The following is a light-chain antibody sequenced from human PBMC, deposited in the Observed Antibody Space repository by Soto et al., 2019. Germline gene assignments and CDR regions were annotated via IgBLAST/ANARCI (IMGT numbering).Light chain of an antibody. Sequence: QSALTQPPSASGSPGQSVTISCSGTSSDIGGYKYVSWYQQHPDKAPKLIIYEVALRPSGVPDRFSGSKSGNTASLTVSGLQAEDEADYYCASHAGGNNLVVFGGGTQLTVL. CDR2: EVA. CDR3: ASHAGGNNLVV. V-gene: IGLV2-8*01. J-gene: IGLJ3*02. CDR1: SSDIGGYKY.